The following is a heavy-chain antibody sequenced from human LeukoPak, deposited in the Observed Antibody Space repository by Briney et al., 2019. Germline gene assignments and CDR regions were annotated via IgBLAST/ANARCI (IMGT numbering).Heavy chain of an antibody. CDR1: GGSISSYY. Sequence: SETLSLTCTVSGGSISSYYWSWIRQPAGKGLEWIGRIYTSGSTNYNPSLKSRVTMSVDTSKNQFSLKLSSVTAADTAVYYCARAPLGTGYYRAYFDYWGQGTLVTVSS. J-gene: IGHJ4*02. CDR3: ARAPLGTGYYRAYFDY. D-gene: IGHD3/OR15-3a*01. V-gene: IGHV4-4*07. CDR2: IYTSGST.